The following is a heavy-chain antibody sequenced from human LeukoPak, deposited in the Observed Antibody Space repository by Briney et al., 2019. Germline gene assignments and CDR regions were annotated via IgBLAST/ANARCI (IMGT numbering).Heavy chain of an antibody. Sequence: GESLKISCKGSGYSFPIYWIGWVRQMPGKGLEWMGIIYPGDSNTRYSPSFQDQATMSADKSISTAYLQWSSLKASDTAMYYCARVQNYYDSSGYHFYAFDIWGQGTMVTVSS. D-gene: IGHD3-22*01. CDR2: IYPGDSNT. V-gene: IGHV5-51*01. J-gene: IGHJ3*02. CDR3: ARVQNYYDSSGYHFYAFDI. CDR1: GYSFPIYW.